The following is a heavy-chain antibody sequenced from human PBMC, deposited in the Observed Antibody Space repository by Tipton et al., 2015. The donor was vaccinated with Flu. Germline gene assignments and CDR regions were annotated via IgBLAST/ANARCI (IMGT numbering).Heavy chain of an antibody. CDR1: GGSISSFY. D-gene: IGHD5-12*01. CDR2: IYSSART. Sequence: TLSLTCTVSGGSISSFYWSWIRQPPGKGLEWIGYIYSSARTNYNSSLESRVTISVDTSKNHISLRLTSATAADTALYYCARDLRGYSGYTGGDAFDMWGRGIMVFVSS. J-gene: IGHJ3*02. V-gene: IGHV4-59*12. CDR3: ARDLRGYSGYTGGDAFDM.